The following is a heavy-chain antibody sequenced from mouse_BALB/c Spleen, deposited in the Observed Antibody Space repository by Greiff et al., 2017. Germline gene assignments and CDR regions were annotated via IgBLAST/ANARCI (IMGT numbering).Heavy chain of an antibody. V-gene: IGHV3-2*02. J-gene: IGHJ3*01. Sequence: EVQLQESGPGLVKPSQSLSLTCTVTGYSITSDYAWNWIRQFPGNKLEWMGYISYSGSTSYNPSLKSRISITRDTSKNQFFLQLNSVTTEDTATYYCARIVTTVVGGPSAWFAYWGQGTLVTVSA. CDR2: ISYSGST. D-gene: IGHD1-1*01. CDR1: GYSITSDYA. CDR3: ARIVTTVVGGPSAWFAY.